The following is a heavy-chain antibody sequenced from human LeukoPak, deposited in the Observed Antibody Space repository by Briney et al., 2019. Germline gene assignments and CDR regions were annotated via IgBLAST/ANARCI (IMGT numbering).Heavy chain of an antibody. D-gene: IGHD5-12*01. CDR2: IRYDGSNK. V-gene: IGHV3-30*02. CDR3: AKDGGGYGDSFDY. J-gene: IGHJ4*02. Sequence: PGGSLRLSCAASGCTFSSYGMHWVRQAPCKGLEWVAFIRYDGSNKYYADSVKGRFTISRDNSKNTLYLQMNSLRAEDTAVYYCAKDGGGYGDSFDYWGQGTLVTVSS. CDR1: GCTFSSYG.